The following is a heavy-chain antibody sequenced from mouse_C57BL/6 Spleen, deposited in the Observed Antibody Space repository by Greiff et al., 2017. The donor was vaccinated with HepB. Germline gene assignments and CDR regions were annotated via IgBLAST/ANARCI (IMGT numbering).Heavy chain of an antibody. CDR1: GYTFTSYG. CDR3: ARHHDYDGYYYAMDY. Sequence: VQLQQSGAELARPGASVKLSCKASGYTFTSYGISWVKQRTGQGLEWIGEIYPRSGNTYYNEKFKGKATLTADKSSSTAYMELRSLTSEDSAVYFCARHHDYDGYYYAMDYWGQGTSVTVSS. D-gene: IGHD2-4*01. V-gene: IGHV1-81*01. CDR2: IYPRSGNT. J-gene: IGHJ4*01.